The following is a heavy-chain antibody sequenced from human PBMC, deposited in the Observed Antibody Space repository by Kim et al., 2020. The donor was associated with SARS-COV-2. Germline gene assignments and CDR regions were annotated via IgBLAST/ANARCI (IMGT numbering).Heavy chain of an antibody. J-gene: IGHJ4*01. D-gene: IGHD3-9*01. V-gene: IGHV1-18*01. CDR1: GYSFSSYG. CDR2: ISVDNGYT. Sequence: ASVKVSCKTSGYSFSSYGVSWVRQAPGQGLEWMGWISVDNGYTNYAQKLQGRVTMTTDTSTSTAYMELTSLRSDDTAVYYCARDVSYDILTDYFGHYFDY. CDR3: ARDVSYDILTDYFGHYFDY.